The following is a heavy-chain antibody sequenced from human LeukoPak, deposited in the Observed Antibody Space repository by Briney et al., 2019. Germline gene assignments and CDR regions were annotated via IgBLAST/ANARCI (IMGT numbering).Heavy chain of an antibody. CDR1: GGSISSSSYY. CDR3: ASLYGSGSNDY. V-gene: IGHV4-39*01. Sequence: PSETLSLTCTVSGGSISSSSYYWGWIRQPPGKGLEWIGSIYYSGSTYYNPSLKIRVTISVDTSKNQFSLKLSSVTAADTAVYYCASLYGSGSNDYWGQGTLVTVSS. J-gene: IGHJ4*02. D-gene: IGHD3-10*01. CDR2: IYYSGST.